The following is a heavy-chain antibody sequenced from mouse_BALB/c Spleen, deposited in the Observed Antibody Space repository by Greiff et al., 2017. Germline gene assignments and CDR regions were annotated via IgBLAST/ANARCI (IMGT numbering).Heavy chain of an antibody. CDR3: AREYANTEGFAY. CDR1: GYTFTSYY. J-gene: IGHJ3*01. Sequence: VQLQQSGAELVKPGASVKLSCKASGYTFTSYYMYWVKQRPGQGLEWIGEINPSNGGTNFNEKFKSKATLTVDKSSSTAYMQLSSLTSEDSAVYYCAREYANTEGFAYWGQGTLVTVSA. V-gene: IGHV1S81*02. CDR2: INPSNGGT. D-gene: IGHD2-10*02.